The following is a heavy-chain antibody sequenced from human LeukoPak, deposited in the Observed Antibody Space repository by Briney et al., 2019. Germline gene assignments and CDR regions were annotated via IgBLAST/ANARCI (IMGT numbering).Heavy chain of an antibody. CDR2: IYYSGST. CDR1: GGSISSYY. Sequence: SETLSLTCTVSGGSISSYYWSWIRRPPGKGLEWIGYIYYSGSTNYNPSLKSRVTISVDTSKNQFSLKLSSVTAADTAVYYCAREAGVHYYYGMDVWGQGTTVTVSS. J-gene: IGHJ6*02. V-gene: IGHV4-59*01. CDR3: AREAGVHYYYGMDV. D-gene: IGHD6-19*01.